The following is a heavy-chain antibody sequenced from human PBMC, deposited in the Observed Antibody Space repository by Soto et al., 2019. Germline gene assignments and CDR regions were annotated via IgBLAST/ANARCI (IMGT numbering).Heavy chain of an antibody. CDR1: GDSVSSNSAA. D-gene: IGHD1-1*01. V-gene: IGHV6-1*01. J-gene: IGHJ4*02. CDR2: TYYRSKWYH. CDR3: ARDPGTSYFDY. Sequence: KQSPTLSLTCAISGDSVSSNSAAWNWIRLSPSRGLECLSRTYYRSKWYHDYAVSVKSRITVTPDTSENQFSLQLNSVTPDDTAVYYCARDPGTSYFDYWGQGTLVTVSS.